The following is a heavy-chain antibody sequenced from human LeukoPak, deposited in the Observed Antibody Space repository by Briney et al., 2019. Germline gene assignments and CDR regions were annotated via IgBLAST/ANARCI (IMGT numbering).Heavy chain of an antibody. J-gene: IGHJ3*02. V-gene: IGHV3-11*04. CDR2: ISSSGSTI. Sequence: GGSLRLSCAASGFTFSDYYMSWIRQAPGKGLEWVSYISSSGSTIYYADSVKGRSTISRDNAKNSLYLQMNSLRAEDTAVYYCAREKIKDAFDIWGQGTMVTVSS. CDR1: GFTFSDYY. CDR3: AREKIKDAFDI.